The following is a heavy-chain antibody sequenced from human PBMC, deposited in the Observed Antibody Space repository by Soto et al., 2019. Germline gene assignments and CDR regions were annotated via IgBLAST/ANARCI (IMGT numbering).Heavy chain of an antibody. CDR2: TYYRSKWYN. CDR3: ASNYYGEHYYGMDV. V-gene: IGHV6-1*01. D-gene: IGHD4-17*01. J-gene: IGHJ6*02. CDR1: GDSVSSNSAA. Sequence: QPLSLTCAISGDSVSSNSAAWNWIRQSPSRGLEWLGRTYYRSKWYNDYAVSVKSRITINPDTSKNQFSLQLNSVTPEDTAVYYCASNYYGEHYYGMDVWGQGTTVTVSS.